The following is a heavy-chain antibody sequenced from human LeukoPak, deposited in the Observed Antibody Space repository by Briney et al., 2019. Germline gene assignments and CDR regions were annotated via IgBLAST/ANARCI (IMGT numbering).Heavy chain of an antibody. V-gene: IGHV1-2*02. Sequence: ASVKVSCKASGYTFTGYYMHWVRQAPGQGLEWMGWINPNSGGTNYAQKFQGRVTMTRDTSISTAYMELSRLRSEDTAVYYCARWVTMIVGHYGMDVWGQGNTVTVSS. CDR3: ARWVTMIVGHYGMDV. CDR1: GYTFTGYY. D-gene: IGHD3-22*01. CDR2: INPNSGGT. J-gene: IGHJ6*01.